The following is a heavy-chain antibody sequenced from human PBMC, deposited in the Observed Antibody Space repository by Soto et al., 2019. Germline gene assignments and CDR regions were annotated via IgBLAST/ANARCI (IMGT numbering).Heavy chain of an antibody. J-gene: IGHJ4*02. CDR2: INSDGSST. CDR3: ARGSPYYDFWSGYPPRGIGFDY. V-gene: IGHV3-74*01. D-gene: IGHD3-3*01. CDR1: GFTFSSYW. Sequence: EVQLVESGGGLVQPGGSLRLSCAASGFTFSSYWMHWVRQAPGKGLVWVSRINSDGSSTSYADSVKGRFTISRDNAKNTLYLQMNSLRAEDTAVYYCARGSPYYDFWSGYPPRGIGFDYWGQGTLVTVSS.